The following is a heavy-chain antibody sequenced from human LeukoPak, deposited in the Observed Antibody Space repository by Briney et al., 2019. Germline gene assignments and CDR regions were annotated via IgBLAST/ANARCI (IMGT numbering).Heavy chain of an antibody. V-gene: IGHV3-64*01. D-gene: IGHD2-15*01. CDR1: GFTFSSYA. Sequence: RPGGSLILSCAASGFTFSSYAMHWVRQTPGKGLEYVSAISTNGGGTYYANSVKGRFTISRDNSKNTLYLQMGSLRAEGMAVYFCARYCNGVTCYSGYDYWGQGTLVTVSS. CDR2: ISTNGGGT. J-gene: IGHJ4*02. CDR3: ARYCNGVTCYSGYDY.